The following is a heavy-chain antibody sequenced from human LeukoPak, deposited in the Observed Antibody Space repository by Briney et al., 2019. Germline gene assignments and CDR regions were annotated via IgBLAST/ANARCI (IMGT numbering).Heavy chain of an antibody. CDR1: GFTFSSYA. V-gene: IGHV3-23*01. Sequence: GGSLRLSCAASGFTFSSYAMSWVRQAPGKGLEWVSAISGSGGSTYYADSVKGRFTISRDNSKNTLYLQMNSLRAEDTAVYYCAKGHPRYYDFWSGYRSWGQGTRVTVSS. CDR3: AKGHPRYYDFWSGYRS. J-gene: IGHJ4*02. CDR2: ISGSGGST. D-gene: IGHD3-3*01.